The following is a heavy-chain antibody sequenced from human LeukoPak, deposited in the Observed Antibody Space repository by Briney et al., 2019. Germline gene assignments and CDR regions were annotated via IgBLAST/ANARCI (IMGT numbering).Heavy chain of an antibody. CDR2: IYPGDSDI. CDR1: GYTFTSYW. D-gene: IGHD2-2*01. CDR3: ARQSSTFDY. V-gene: IGHV5-51*01. Sequence: GESLKISCEASGYTFTSYWIGWVRQMPGKGLERMGIIYPGDSDIRYSPSFQGQVTISADKSISTAYLQWSSLKASDTAMYFCARQSSTFDYWGQGTLVTVSS. J-gene: IGHJ4*02.